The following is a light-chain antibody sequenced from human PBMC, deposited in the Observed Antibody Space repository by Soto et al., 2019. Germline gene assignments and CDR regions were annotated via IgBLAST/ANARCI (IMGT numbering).Light chain of an antibody. J-gene: IGLJ1*01. CDR1: SSDVGGYNY. Sequence: QSALTQPASVSGSPGQSITISCTGTSSDVGGYNYVFWYQQHPGKAPKLMIYEVSNRPSGVSNRFSGSKSGNTASLTISGLQAEDEADYYCSSYTSSTNVFGTGTKVTVL. CDR3: SSYTSSTNV. V-gene: IGLV2-14*01. CDR2: EVS.